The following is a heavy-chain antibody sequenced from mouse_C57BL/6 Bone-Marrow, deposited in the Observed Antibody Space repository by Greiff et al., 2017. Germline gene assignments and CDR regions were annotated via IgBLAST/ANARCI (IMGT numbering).Heavy chain of an antibody. CDR3: ARGYGYGFAY. CDR1: GYTFTSYW. J-gene: IGHJ3*01. CDR2: IAPSDSYT. V-gene: IGHV1-50*01. D-gene: IGHD2-2*01. Sequence: QVQLQQPGAELVKPGASVKLSCKASGYTFTSYWMQWVKQRPGQGLEWIGEIAPSDSYTNYNQKFKGKATLTVDTSSSTAYMQLSSLTSEDSAVYYCARGYGYGFAYWGQGTLVTVSA.